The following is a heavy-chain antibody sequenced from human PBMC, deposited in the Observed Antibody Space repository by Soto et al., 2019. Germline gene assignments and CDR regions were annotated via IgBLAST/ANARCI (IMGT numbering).Heavy chain of an antibody. J-gene: IGHJ4*02. CDR2: IYYSGNT. V-gene: IGHV4-59*01. D-gene: IGHD3-10*01. Sequence: QVQLQESGPGLVKPSETLSLTCTVSGGSISTYYWSWIRQPPGKGLEWIGYIYYSGNTKYNPSLTSRVTMSVDTSKSQFSLKLTSVTPVDTAVYYCARGKFGELSPFDYWGQGTLVTVSS. CDR3: ARGKFGELSPFDY. CDR1: GGSISTYY.